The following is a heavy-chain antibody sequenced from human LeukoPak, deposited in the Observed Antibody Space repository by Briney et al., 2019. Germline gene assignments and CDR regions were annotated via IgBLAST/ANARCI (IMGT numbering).Heavy chain of an antibody. V-gene: IGHV3-7*01. CDR3: ARGGRYSYGDYYFDY. J-gene: IGHJ4*02. CDR1: GFTFSSYW. CDR2: IKQDGSEK. Sequence: GGSLRLSCAASGFTFSSYWMSWVRQAPGKGLEWVANIKQDGSEKYYVDSVKGRFTISRDNAKNSLYLQMNSLRAEDTAVYYCARGGRYSYGDYYFDYWGQGTLVTVSS. D-gene: IGHD5-18*01.